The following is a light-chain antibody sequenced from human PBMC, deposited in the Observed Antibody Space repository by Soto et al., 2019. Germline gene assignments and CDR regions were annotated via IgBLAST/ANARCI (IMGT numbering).Light chain of an antibody. J-gene: IGKJ3*01. Sequence: DIQMTQSPSSVSASVGDRVTITCRASQGLSSWLAWYQQKPGKAPKLLIYAASSLQSGVPSRFSGSGSGTDFTLTISRLPPEDFATYYCQQANSFPPTFGPGTKVDIK. CDR1: QGLSSW. V-gene: IGKV1-12*01. CDR3: QQANSFPPT. CDR2: AAS.